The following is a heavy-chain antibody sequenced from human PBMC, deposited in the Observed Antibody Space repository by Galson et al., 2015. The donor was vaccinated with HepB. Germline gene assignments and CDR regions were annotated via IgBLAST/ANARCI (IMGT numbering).Heavy chain of an antibody. Sequence: SLRLSCAASGFTFSNYWMSWVRQAPGKGLEWVADIKQDGSEKYYVDSVKGRFTISRDYAKNSLYLQMSSLRAEDTAVYYCARIVTGTIGLFDYWGQGTLVTVSS. CDR2: IKQDGSEK. CDR3: ARIVTGTIGLFDY. D-gene: IGHD7-27*01. J-gene: IGHJ4*02. CDR1: GFTFSNYW. V-gene: IGHV3-7*03.